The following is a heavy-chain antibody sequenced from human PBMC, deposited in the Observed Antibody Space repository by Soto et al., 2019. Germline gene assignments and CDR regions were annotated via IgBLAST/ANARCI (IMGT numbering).Heavy chain of an antibody. D-gene: IGHD3-9*01. J-gene: IGHJ4*02. Sequence: SVKVSCKASGGTFSSYAISWVRQAPGQGLEWMGGIIPIFGTANYAQKFQGRVTITADESTSTAYMELSSLRSEDTAVYYCARVTPRYFDSVGVYYFDYWGQGALVTVSS. CDR1: GGTFSSYA. V-gene: IGHV1-69*13. CDR2: IIPIFGTA. CDR3: ARVTPRYFDSVGVYYFDY.